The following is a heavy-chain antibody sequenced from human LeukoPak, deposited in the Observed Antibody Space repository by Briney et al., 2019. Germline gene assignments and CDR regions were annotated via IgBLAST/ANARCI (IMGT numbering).Heavy chain of an antibody. Sequence: GESLKISCKGSGYNFTSYWIGWVRQMPGKGLEWMGIIYPGDSDTRYSPSFQGQVTTSADKSISTAYLQWSSLKASDTAMYYCARLLRNIAAAVYYFDYWGQGTLVTVSS. D-gene: IGHD6-13*01. V-gene: IGHV5-51*01. CDR3: ARLLRNIAAAVYYFDY. J-gene: IGHJ4*02. CDR1: GYNFTSYW. CDR2: IYPGDSDT.